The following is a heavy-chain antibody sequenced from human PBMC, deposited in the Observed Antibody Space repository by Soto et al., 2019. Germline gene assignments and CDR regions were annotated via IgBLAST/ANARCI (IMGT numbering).Heavy chain of an antibody. CDR1: GFTFTSSA. J-gene: IGHJ5*02. D-gene: IGHD6-13*01. CDR3: ARRKQQGTWFDP. V-gene: IGHV1-58*01. Sequence: QMQLVQSGPEVKKPGTSVKVSCKASGFTFTSSAVQWVRQARGQRLEWIGWIVVGSGNTNYAQKFQGRVTMTRDTSISTAYMELSRLRSDDTAVYYCARRKQQGTWFDPWGQGTLVTVSS. CDR2: IVVGSGNT.